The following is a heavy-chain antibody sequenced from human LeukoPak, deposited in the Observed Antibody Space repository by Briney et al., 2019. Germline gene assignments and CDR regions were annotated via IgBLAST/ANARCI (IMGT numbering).Heavy chain of an antibody. Sequence: GRTLRLSCAASGLTFSRYWMSGVRQAPGKGLEWVANKKEDGSQKYSVDSVEGRFTNSRDNAKNSLYRQMNSLRAEDTAVYHCASHGDCSFDQWGQGTLVTVSS. D-gene: IGHD2-21*02. CDR2: KKEDGSQK. J-gene: IGHJ4*02. CDR1: GLTFSRYW. CDR3: ASHGDCSFDQ. V-gene: IGHV3-7*02.